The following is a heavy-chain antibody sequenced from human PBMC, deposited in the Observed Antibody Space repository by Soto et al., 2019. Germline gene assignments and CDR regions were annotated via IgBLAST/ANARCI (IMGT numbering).Heavy chain of an antibody. D-gene: IGHD3-22*01. CDR2: ISSSSSYI. CDR3: ARVTDYYDSREAFDI. V-gene: IGHV3-21*01. Sequence: GGSLRLSCAASGFTFSSYSMNWVRQAPGKGLEWVSSISSSSSYIYYADSVKGRFTISRDNAKNPLYLQMNSLRAEDTAVYYCARVTDYYDSREAFDIWGQGTMVTVSS. CDR1: GFTFSSYS. J-gene: IGHJ3*02.